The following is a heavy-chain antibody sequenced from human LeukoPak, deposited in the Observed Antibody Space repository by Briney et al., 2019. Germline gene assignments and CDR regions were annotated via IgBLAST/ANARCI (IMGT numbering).Heavy chain of an antibody. D-gene: IGHD6-13*01. CDR1: GGTFSSYA. CDR2: IIPILGIA. Sequence: SVKVSCKASGGTFSSYAISWVRQAPGQGLEWMGRIIPILGIANYAQKFQGRVTITADKSTSTAYMELSSLRSEDTAVYYCARGGLRSWYSSWGQGTLVTVSS. CDR3: ARGGLRSWYSS. J-gene: IGHJ4*02. V-gene: IGHV1-69*04.